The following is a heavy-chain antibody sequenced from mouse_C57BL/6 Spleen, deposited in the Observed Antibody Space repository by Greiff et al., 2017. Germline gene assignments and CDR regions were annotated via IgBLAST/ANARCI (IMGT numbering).Heavy chain of an antibody. D-gene: IGHD2-5*01. CDR1: GYTFTDYN. CDR2: INPNNGGT. V-gene: IGHV1-18*01. J-gene: IGHJ3*01. Sequence: VQLQQSGPELVKPGASVKIPCKASGYTFTDYNMDWVKQSHGKSLEWIGDINPNNGGTIYNQKFKGKATLTVDKSSSTAYMELRSLTSEDTAVYYCAINSNSGFAYWGQGTLVTVSA. CDR3: AINSNSGFAY.